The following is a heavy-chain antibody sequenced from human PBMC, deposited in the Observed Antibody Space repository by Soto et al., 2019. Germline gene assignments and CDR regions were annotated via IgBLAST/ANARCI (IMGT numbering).Heavy chain of an antibody. D-gene: IGHD3-3*02. CDR2: TSGYSGNS. J-gene: IGHJ3*01. Sequence: ASVKVSCKASGYVFSSFYINWVRQAPGQGLEWMGWTSGYSGNSKYAQKFQGRVTMTTDTSTNTGYMEMRSLTSDDTAVYYCARDIFGHVDAFDLWGQGTMVTVSS. CDR1: GYVFSSFY. V-gene: IGHV1-18*01. CDR3: ARDIFGHVDAFDL.